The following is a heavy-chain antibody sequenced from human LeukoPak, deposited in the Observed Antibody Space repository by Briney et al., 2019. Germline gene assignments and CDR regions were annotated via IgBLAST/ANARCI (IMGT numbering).Heavy chain of an antibody. V-gene: IGHV1-8*01. Sequence: ASVKVSCKASGYTFTSYDINWVRQATGQGLEWMGWMNPNSGNTGYAQKFQGRVTMTRNTSISTAYMELSSLRSEDTAVYYYARLAAGTANAADYWAREPWSPSPQ. D-gene: IGHD6-19*01. CDR1: GYTFTSYD. CDR2: MNPNSGNT. CDR3: ARLAAGTANAADY. J-gene: IGHJ4*02.